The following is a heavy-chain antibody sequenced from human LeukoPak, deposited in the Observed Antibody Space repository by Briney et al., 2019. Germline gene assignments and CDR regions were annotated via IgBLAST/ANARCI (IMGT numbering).Heavy chain of an antibody. CDR1: GFSYSSYA. CDR3: AKEGGYNYGYLDS. J-gene: IGHJ4*02. D-gene: IGHD5-18*01. CDR2: ISGSGDT. Sequence: PGGSLRLSCAVSGFSYSSYAMSWVRQAPGKGLEGVPTISGSGDTYYVDSVKGRFTISRDNSKNTLYLQMNSLRAEDTAVYYCAKEGGYNYGYLDSWGQGTLVTVSS. V-gene: IGHV3-23*01.